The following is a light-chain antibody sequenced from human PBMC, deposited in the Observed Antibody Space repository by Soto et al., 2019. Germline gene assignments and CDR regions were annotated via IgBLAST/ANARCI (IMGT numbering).Light chain of an antibody. J-gene: IGLJ2*01. CDR3: GTWDSSLSAVV. Sequence: QSVLTQPPSVSGAPGQRVTISCTGSSSNIGAGYDVHWYQQLPETAPKLLIYDNNKRPSGIPDRFSGSKSGTSATLGITGLQTGDEADYYCGTWDSSLSAVVFGGGTKLTVL. CDR1: SSNIGAGYD. CDR2: DNN. V-gene: IGLV1-51*01.